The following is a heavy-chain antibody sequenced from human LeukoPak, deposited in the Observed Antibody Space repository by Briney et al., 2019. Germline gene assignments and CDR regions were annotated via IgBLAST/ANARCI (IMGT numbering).Heavy chain of an antibody. CDR1: GGTFSSYA. Sequence: ASVKVSCKASGGTFSSYAISWVRQAPGQGLEWMGRIIPIPGIANYAQKFQGRVTITADKSTSTAYMELSSLRSEDTAVYYCARDTSGYDYGYWGQGTLVTVSS. J-gene: IGHJ4*02. V-gene: IGHV1-69*04. D-gene: IGHD5-12*01. CDR2: IIPIPGIA. CDR3: ARDTSGYDYGY.